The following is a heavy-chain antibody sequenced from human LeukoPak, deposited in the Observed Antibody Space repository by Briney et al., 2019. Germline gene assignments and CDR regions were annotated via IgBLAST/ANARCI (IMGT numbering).Heavy chain of an antibody. CDR3: AREGLVYDILTGYSQHFDY. CDR2: ISASGGNT. J-gene: IGHJ4*02. Sequence: ASVKVSCKASGYTFTSYYMHWVRQAPGQGLEWMGIISASGGNTSYAQKFQGRVTMTRDTSTSTVYMELSSLRSEDTAVYYCAREGLVYDILTGYSQHFDYWGQGTLVTVSS. D-gene: IGHD3-9*01. V-gene: IGHV1-46*01. CDR1: GYTFTSYY.